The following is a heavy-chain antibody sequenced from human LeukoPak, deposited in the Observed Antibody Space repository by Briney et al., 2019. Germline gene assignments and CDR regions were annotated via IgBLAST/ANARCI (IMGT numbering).Heavy chain of an antibody. J-gene: IGHJ4*02. CDR1: GNTFTGYY. Sequence: ASVKVSCKASGNTFTGYYMHWVRQAPGQGLEWMGWINPNSGGTNYAQKFQGRVTMTRDTSISTAYMELSRLRSDDTAVYYCARRMNSGYDWHYWGQGTLVTVSS. V-gene: IGHV1-2*02. CDR2: INPNSGGT. CDR3: ARRMNSGYDWHY. D-gene: IGHD5-12*01.